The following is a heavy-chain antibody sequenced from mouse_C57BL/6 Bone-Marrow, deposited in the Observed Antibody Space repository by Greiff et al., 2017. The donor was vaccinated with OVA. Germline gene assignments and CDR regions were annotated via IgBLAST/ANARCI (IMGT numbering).Heavy chain of an antibody. J-gene: IGHJ2*01. CDR2: IDPENGDT. V-gene: IGHV14-4*01. Sequence: EVQLQQSGAELVRPGASVKLSCTASGFNIKDDYMHWVKQRPEQGLEWIGWIDPENGDTEYASKFQGKATITADTSSNTAYLQLSSLTSEDTAVYYCTTHYYGSGVFDYWGQGTTLTVSS. CDR1: GFNIKDDY. D-gene: IGHD1-1*01. CDR3: TTHYYGSGVFDY.